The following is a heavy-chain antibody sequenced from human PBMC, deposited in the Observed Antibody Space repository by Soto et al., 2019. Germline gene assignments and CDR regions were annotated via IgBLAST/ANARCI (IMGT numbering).Heavy chain of an antibody. Sequence: LRLSCAASGFTFSSYAMSWVRQAPGKGLEWVSAISGSGGSTYYADSVKGRFTISRDNSKNTLYLQMNSLRAEDTAVYYCAKDTGYNWNNFDYWGQGTLVTVSS. D-gene: IGHD1-20*01. V-gene: IGHV3-23*01. CDR1: GFTFSSYA. CDR2: ISGSGGST. J-gene: IGHJ4*02. CDR3: AKDTGYNWNNFDY.